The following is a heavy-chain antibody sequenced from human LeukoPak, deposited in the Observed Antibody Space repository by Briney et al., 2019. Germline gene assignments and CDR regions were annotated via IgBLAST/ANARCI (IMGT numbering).Heavy chain of an antibody. D-gene: IGHD3-22*01. V-gene: IGHV4-59*04. Sequence: SETLTLTCTVSGCSISSYYRSWIRQPPGKGLEWIATIYYSGSTYYYPSLKSRVTISVDTSKNQFSLELSSVTAADTAMYYCARYLVPDDNSGAYFDYWGQGTLVTVSS. CDR3: ARYLVPDDNSGAYFDY. CDR1: GCSISSYY. CDR2: IYYSGST. J-gene: IGHJ4*02.